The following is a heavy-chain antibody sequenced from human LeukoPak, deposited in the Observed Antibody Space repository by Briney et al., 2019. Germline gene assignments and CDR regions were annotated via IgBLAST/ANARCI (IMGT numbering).Heavy chain of an antibody. V-gene: IGHV4-61*02. CDR3: ARVPRGSTVGTLPYFYYYMDV. CDR2: IYNSWTT. CDR1: GDSVSSGSNY. D-gene: IGHD1-26*01. J-gene: IGHJ6*03. Sequence: SETPSLTCTVSGDSVSSGSNYWSWIRQPAGKGLEWIGRIYNSWTTNYNPSLKSRVTISVDTSKNQFSLKLSSVTAADTAAYYCARVPRGSTVGTLPYFYYYMDVWGKGTTVIVSS.